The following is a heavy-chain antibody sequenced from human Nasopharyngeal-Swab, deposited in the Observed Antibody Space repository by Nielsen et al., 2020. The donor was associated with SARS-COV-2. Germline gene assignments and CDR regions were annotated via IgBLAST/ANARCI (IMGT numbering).Heavy chain of an antibody. J-gene: IGHJ3*02. CDR2: INPRDSTT. V-gene: IGHV5-51*01. CDR1: GYSFTSYW. D-gene: IGHD3-22*01. Sequence: GASLKISCKGSGYSFTSYWIHWVRQMPGKGLEWVGLINPRDSTTRYSPSVQGQVTISDETTINTAYLQWSSQTASDTAVYYCARTAIEGGYYRGDAFDIWGQGTMVTVSS. CDR3: ARTAIEGGYYRGDAFDI.